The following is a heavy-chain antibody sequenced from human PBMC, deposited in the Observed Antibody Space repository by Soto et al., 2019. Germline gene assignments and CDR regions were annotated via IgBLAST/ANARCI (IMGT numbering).Heavy chain of an antibody. CDR1: GYTFTGYY. V-gene: IGHV1-2*02. D-gene: IGHD2-21*02. CDR3: ARDRHIVVVTGYYGMDV. J-gene: IGHJ6*02. CDR2: INPNSGGT. Sequence: GASVKVSCKASGYTFTGYYMHWLRQAPGQGLEWMGWINPNSGGTNYAQKFQGRVTMTRDTSISTAYMELSRLRSDDTAVYYCARDRHIVVVTGYYGMDVWGQGTTVTVSS.